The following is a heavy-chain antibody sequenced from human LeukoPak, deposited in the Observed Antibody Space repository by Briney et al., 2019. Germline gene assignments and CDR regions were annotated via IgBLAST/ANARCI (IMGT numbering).Heavy chain of an antibody. D-gene: IGHD1-20*01. V-gene: IGHV3-7*01. J-gene: IGHJ5*02. CDR3: ARYRTGYNWNPNWFDP. Sequence: GGSLRLSCAASGFTFNSYWMNWVRQAPGKGLEWVANIKKDGSEEFYVDSVKGRFTISRDNAKNSLYLQMNSLRAEDTAVYYCARYRTGYNWNPNWFDPWGQGTLVTVSS. CDR2: IKKDGSEE. CDR1: GFTFNSYW.